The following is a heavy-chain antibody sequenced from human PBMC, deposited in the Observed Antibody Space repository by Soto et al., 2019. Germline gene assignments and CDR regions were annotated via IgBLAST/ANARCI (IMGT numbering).Heavy chain of an antibody. J-gene: IGHJ4*02. D-gene: IGHD6-13*01. V-gene: IGHV3-7*02. CDR3: ATLDGPAAAGAVLDF. Sequence: EVQLVESGGGLVQPGGSLRLSCEASGFTFSSRWMTWVRQGPGKGLEWVANIKQDENGKDYVDSVKGRFTISRDNAKNSPYLQLITLRAEDTAVLYGATLDGPAAAGAVLDFWGQGTLVNVSS. CDR2: IKQDENGK. CDR1: GFTFSSRW.